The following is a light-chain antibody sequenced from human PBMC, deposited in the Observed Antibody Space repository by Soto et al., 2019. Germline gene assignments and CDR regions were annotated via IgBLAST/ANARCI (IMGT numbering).Light chain of an antibody. V-gene: IGLV2-14*01. J-gene: IGLJ1*01. CDR1: SSDVGGYNY. Sequence: QSALTQPASVSGSPGQSITISCTGTSSDVGGYNYVSWYQQHPGKAPKLIIYEVSNRSSGVSNRFSGSKSGNTASLTISGLQAEDEADYYCNSYTSKSTGVFGTGTNLTVL. CDR3: NSYTSKSTGV. CDR2: EVS.